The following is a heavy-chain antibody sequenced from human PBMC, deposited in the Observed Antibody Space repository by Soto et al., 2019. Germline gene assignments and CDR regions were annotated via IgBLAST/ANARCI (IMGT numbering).Heavy chain of an antibody. V-gene: IGHV1-18*03. D-gene: IGHD3-10*01. Sequence: ASVKVSCKASGYTFTDKGVIWMRQAPGQGLEWMGWINPNNGNTKYAQNFQGRVTMTTDTSTSTAYVELRSLRSDYMAMYYCARSSISGIFYYYYWGQGTLVTVSS. CDR2: INPNNGNT. CDR1: GYTFTDKG. J-gene: IGHJ4*02. CDR3: ARSSISGIFYYYY.